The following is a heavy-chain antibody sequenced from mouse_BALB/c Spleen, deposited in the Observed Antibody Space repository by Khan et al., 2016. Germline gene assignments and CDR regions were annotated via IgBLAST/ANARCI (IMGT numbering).Heavy chain of an antibody. CDR1: GFAFSSYD. D-gene: IGHD2-3*01. Sequence: EVELVESGGGLVKPGGSLKLSCAASGFAFSSYDMSWVRQTPEKRLEWVATISSGGSYTYYPDSVKGRFTISRDNARNTLYLQMSSLRSEDTALYYCARHDLDGYYEGFAYWGQGTLVTVSA. V-gene: IGHV5-9*02. CDR2: ISSGGSYT. J-gene: IGHJ3*01. CDR3: ARHDLDGYYEGFAY.